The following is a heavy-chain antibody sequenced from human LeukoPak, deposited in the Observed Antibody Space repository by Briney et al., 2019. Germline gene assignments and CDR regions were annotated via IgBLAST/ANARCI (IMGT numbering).Heavy chain of an antibody. CDR2: IIPIFGTA. Sequence: ASVKVSCKASGGTFSSYAISWVRQAPGQGLEWMGGIIPIFGTANYAQKFQGRVTITADESTSTAYMELGSLRSEDTAVYYCARNIVEIYYYYMDVWGKGTTVTVSS. CDR3: ARNIVEIYYYYMDV. CDR1: GGTFSSYA. V-gene: IGHV1-69*13. J-gene: IGHJ6*03. D-gene: IGHD2-15*01.